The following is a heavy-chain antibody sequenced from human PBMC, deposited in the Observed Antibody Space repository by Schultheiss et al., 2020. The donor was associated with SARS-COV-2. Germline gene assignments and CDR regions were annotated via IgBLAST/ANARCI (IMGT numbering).Heavy chain of an antibody. Sequence: GGSLRLSCAASGFTFSSYAMSWVRQAPGKGLEWVSAISGSGGSTYYADSVKGRFTISRDNSKNTLYLQMNSLRAEDTAVYYCASGGDILTGYYYYYGMDVWGQGTTVTVSS. CDR2: ISGSGGST. V-gene: IGHV3-23*01. CDR3: ASGGDILTGYYYYYGMDV. J-gene: IGHJ6*02. D-gene: IGHD3-9*01. CDR1: GFTFSSYA.